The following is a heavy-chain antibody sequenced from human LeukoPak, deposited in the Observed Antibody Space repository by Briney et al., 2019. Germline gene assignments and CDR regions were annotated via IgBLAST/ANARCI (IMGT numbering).Heavy chain of an antibody. CDR1: GYTFTGYY. J-gene: IGHJ3*02. D-gene: IGHD6-19*01. Sequence: ASVKVPCKASGYTFTGYYIHWVRQAPGQGLEWMGWINPNSGGTNYAQKFQGRVTVTRDTSISTAYMEVRSLRSDDTAVYYCARVDYTSGWYENHDAFDIWGQGIMVTVSS. CDR2: INPNSGGT. CDR3: ARVDYTSGWYENHDAFDI. V-gene: IGHV1-2*02.